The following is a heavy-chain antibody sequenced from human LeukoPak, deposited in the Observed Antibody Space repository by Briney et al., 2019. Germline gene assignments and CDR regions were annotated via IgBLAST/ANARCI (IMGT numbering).Heavy chain of an antibody. CDR3: ASSSASHDAFDT. CDR1: GGSISSGGYY. Sequence: SETLSLTCTVSGGSISSGGYYWSWIRQHPGKGLEWIGYIYYSGSTYYNPSLKSRVTISVDTSKNQFSLKLSSVTAADTAVYYCASSSASHDAFDTWGQGTMVTVSS. J-gene: IGHJ3*02. V-gene: IGHV4-31*03. CDR2: IYYSGST.